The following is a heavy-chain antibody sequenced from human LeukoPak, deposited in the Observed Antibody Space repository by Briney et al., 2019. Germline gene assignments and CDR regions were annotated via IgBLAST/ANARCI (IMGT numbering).Heavy chain of an antibody. CDR2: IIPIFGTA. J-gene: IGHJ4*02. Sequence: SVKVSCKASVCTFSSYAISWVQQAPGQGLEWMGRIIPIFGTANYAQKFQGRVTITTDESTSTAYMELSSLRSEDTAVYYCARVDYYDSSGYSEIDYWGQGTLVTVSS. CDR1: VCTFSSYA. CDR3: ARVDYYDSSGYSEIDY. V-gene: IGHV1-69*05. D-gene: IGHD3-22*01.